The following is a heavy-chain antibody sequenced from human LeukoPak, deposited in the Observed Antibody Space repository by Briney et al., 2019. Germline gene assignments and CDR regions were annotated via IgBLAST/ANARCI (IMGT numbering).Heavy chain of an antibody. CDR2: IYYSGST. CDR3: ARDLRNQDAFDI. V-gene: IGHV4-61*01. CDR1: GGSVSSGNYY. D-gene: IGHD1-14*01. Sequence: SETLSLTCTVSGGSVSSGNYYWSWIRQPPGKGLEWIGYIYYSGSTNYNPSLKSRVTISVDTSKNQFSLKLSSLTAADTRVYYCARDLRNQDAFDIWGQGTMVTVSS. J-gene: IGHJ3*02.